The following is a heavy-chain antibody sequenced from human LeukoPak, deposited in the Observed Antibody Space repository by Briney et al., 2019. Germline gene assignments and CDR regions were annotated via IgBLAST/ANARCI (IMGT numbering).Heavy chain of an antibody. D-gene: IGHD4-11*01. CDR2: IIPIFGTA. CDR1: GGTFSSYA. CDR3: ARDKDGRVRGSVTLHY. Sequence: GASVKVSCKASGGTFSSYAISWVRQAPGQGLEWMGGIIPIFGTANYAQKFQGRVTITADESTNTAYMELSSLRSEDTAVYYCARDKDGRVRGSVTLHYCGQGTLVTVSS. J-gene: IGHJ4*02. V-gene: IGHV1-69*13.